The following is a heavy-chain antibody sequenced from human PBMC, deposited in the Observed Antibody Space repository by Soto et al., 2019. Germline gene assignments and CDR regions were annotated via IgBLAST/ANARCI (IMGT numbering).Heavy chain of an antibody. CDR3: ARCYGDFPWDY. Sequence: EVQLVESGGGLVQPGESLRLSCAASGLTVSSNYMSWVRQAPGKGLEWVSVIYSGGSTYYADSVKGRFTISRDNSKNTLYLQMNSLRAEDTAVYYCARCYGDFPWDYWGQGTLVTVSS. D-gene: IGHD4-17*01. J-gene: IGHJ4*02. CDR2: IYSGGST. V-gene: IGHV3-66*01. CDR1: GLTVSSNY.